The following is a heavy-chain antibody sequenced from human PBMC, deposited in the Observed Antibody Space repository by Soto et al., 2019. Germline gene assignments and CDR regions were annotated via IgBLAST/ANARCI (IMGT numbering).Heavy chain of an antibody. D-gene: IGHD5-12*01. CDR2: IYPGDSET. CDR1: GYDFARTW. CDR3: ARLVGAYDSYFDH. V-gene: IGHV5-51*01. Sequence: GESLKISCKASGYDFARTWIGWVRQLPGKGLDWLGIIYPGDSETRYSPSFRGRVTFSVDMSISTAYLQWSSLKTSDIAIYYCARLVGAYDSYFDHWGQGTRVTVSS. J-gene: IGHJ4*02.